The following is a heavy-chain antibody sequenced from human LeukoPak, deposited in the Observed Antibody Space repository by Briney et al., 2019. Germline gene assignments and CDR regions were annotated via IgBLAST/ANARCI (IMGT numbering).Heavy chain of an antibody. V-gene: IGHV3-66*01. Sequence: GGSLRLSCAVSGFTVTSNFMPWVRQAPGKGLEWVSVFHTGGSTYYADSVKGRFIISRDYSKNTLYLQMNSLRAEDTAVYYCARARDFDYWGQGTLVTVSS. CDR2: FHTGGST. CDR1: GFTVTSNF. CDR3: ARARDFDY. J-gene: IGHJ4*02.